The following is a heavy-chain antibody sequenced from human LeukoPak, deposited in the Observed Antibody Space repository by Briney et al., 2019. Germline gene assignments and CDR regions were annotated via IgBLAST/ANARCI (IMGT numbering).Heavy chain of an antibody. J-gene: IGHJ6*04. D-gene: IGHD3-10*01. CDR3: AKDSYYGSVPSGMDV. CDR2: ISYDGSNK. V-gene: IGHV3-30*18. CDR1: GFTFSSYG. Sequence: GGSLRLSCAASGFTFSSYGMHWGRQAPGKGLEWGAVISYDGSNKYYADSVKGRFTIARDNSKNTLYLQMNSLRAEDTAVYYCAKDSYYGSVPSGMDVWGKGTTVTVSS.